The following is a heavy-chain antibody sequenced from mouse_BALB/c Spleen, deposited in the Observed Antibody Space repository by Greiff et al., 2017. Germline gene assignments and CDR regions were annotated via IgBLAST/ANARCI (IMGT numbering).Heavy chain of an antibody. Sequence: QVQLQQSAAELARPGASVKMSCKASGYTFTSYTMHLVKQRPGQGLEWIGYINPSSGYTEYNQKFKDKTTLTADKSSSTAYMQLSSLTSEDSAVYYCARYYGSSDWYLDVGGEGTTVTV. CDR3: ARYYGSSDWYLDV. CDR1: GYTFTSYT. J-gene: IGHJ1*01. CDR2: INPSSGYT. V-gene: IGHV1-4*02. D-gene: IGHD1-1*01.